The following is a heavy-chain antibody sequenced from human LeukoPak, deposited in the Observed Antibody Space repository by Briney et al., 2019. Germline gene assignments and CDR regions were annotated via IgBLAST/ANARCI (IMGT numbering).Heavy chain of an antibody. V-gene: IGHV4-59*08. CDR3: ARQPSATAAFDI. D-gene: IGHD5-18*01. Sequence: SETLSLTCGVSGGSISSYYWSWIRQPPGKGLEWIAYIYYNGNTNYNPSFKGRVTISVDMSKNQFSLKLTSVAAADTAIYYCARQPSATAAFDIWGQGTMVTVSS. CDR2: IYYNGNT. CDR1: GGSISSYY. J-gene: IGHJ3*02.